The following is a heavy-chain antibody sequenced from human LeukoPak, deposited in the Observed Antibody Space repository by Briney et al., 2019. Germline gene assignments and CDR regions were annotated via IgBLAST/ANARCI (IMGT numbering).Heavy chain of an antibody. CDR3: AKVSVGPLSRPTHVALYYGMDV. Sequence: PGGSLILSCTASTFTLNNYWMSWVRQAPGKGPEWVSAIGSSGATTFYADSVKGRCTISRDNSKNTVYLEMNSLRAEDTAIYYCAKVSVGPLSRPTHVALYYGMDVWGQGTTVTVSS. J-gene: IGHJ6*02. CDR2: IGSSGATT. CDR1: TFTLNNYW. D-gene: IGHD2-8*01. V-gene: IGHV3-23*01.